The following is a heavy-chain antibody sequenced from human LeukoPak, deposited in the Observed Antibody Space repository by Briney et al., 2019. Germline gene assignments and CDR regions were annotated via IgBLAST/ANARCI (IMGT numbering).Heavy chain of an antibody. CDR3: ATDILLSSGFDP. Sequence: ASVKVSCKVSGYTLTELSMHWVRQAPGKGLEWMGGFDPEDGETIYAQKFQGRVTVTEDTSTDTAYMELSSLRSEDTAVYYCATDILLSSGFDPWGQGTLVTVSS. CDR2: FDPEDGET. J-gene: IGHJ5*02. V-gene: IGHV1-24*01. D-gene: IGHD3-10*02. CDR1: GYTLTELS.